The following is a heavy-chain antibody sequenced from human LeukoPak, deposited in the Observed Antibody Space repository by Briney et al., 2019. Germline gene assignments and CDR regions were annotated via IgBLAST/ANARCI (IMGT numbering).Heavy chain of an antibody. CDR2: INPSGGST. CDR1: GYTFTNYY. J-gene: IGHJ4*02. V-gene: IGHV1-46*01. Sequence: ASVKVSCKASGYTFTNYYMQWVRQAPGQGLEWMGNINPSGGSTTYAQKFQGRVTMTRDTSTSTVYMELSSLRSEDTAVYYCAKCRVSSSGSADYWGQGTLVNVS. CDR3: AKCRVSSSGSADY. D-gene: IGHD6-19*01.